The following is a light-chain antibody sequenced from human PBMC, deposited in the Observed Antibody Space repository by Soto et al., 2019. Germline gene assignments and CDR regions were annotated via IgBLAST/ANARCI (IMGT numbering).Light chain of an antibody. CDR2: DAS. Sequence: DIRMTKSPATLSASMGDTVTVTCRASQSVSGWLAWYQQKPGEAPKLLIYDASALPRGVPSRFSGSGSGTKFTLTIASLQPDDFATYYCQQYETFSGTFGPGTKVDI. J-gene: IGKJ1*01. CDR3: QQYETFSGT. CDR1: QSVSGW. V-gene: IGKV1-5*01.